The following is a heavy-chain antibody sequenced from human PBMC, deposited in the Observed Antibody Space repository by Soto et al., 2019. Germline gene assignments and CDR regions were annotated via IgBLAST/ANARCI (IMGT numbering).Heavy chain of an antibody. Sequence: SETLSLPCAVSGGSISSGGYSWSWIRQPPGKGLEWIGYIYHSGSTYYNPSLKSRVTISVDRSKNQFSLKLSSVTAADTAVYYCAREYYDSSGYLYFDYWGQGTLVTVSS. CDR2: IYHSGST. V-gene: IGHV4-30-2*01. CDR1: GGSISSGGYS. CDR3: AREYYDSSGYLYFDY. D-gene: IGHD3-22*01. J-gene: IGHJ4*02.